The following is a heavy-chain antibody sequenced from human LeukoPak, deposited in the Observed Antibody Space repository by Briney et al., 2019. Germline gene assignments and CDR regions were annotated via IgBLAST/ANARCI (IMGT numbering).Heavy chain of an antibody. J-gene: IGHJ6*03. Sequence: PSETLSLTCTVSGGSINTNPYYWRWIRQPPGKGLEWIASINSRGRTYYNPSLTTRVTISADTSKNHYFLQLTSVTAADIAVYSAGRGASASSYYYYMDVWGKGTTVTVSS. V-gene: IGHV4-39*02. CDR2: INSRGRT. CDR3: GRGASASSYYYYMDV. CDR1: GGSINTNPYY.